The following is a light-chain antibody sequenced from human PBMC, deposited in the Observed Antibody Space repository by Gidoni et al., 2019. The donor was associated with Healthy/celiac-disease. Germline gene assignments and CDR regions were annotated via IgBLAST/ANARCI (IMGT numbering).Light chain of an antibody. CDR2: KAS. CDR3: QQYNSYSST. Sequence: DIQMTQSPSTLSASVGDRVTITCRASQSISSWLAWYQQKPGKAPKLLIYKASSLESGVPSSFSGSGSGTEFTLTISSLQPDDFATYYCQQYNSYSSTFGGGTKVEIK. V-gene: IGKV1-5*03. J-gene: IGKJ4*01. CDR1: QSISSW.